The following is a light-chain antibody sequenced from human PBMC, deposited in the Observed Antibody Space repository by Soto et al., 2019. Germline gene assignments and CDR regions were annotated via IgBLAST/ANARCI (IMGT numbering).Light chain of an antibody. J-gene: IGKJ3*01. CDR1: QSLLHSNGYNY. V-gene: IGKV2-28*01. Sequence: DIVMTQSPLSLPVTPGEPASISCRSSQSLLHSNGYNYLDWYLQKPGQSPQLLIYLGSNRASGVPDRFSGSRSGTDFTLKISRVEAEDVGVYYCMQALQTTGFTFGPGTKVDIK. CDR2: LGS. CDR3: MQALQTTGFT.